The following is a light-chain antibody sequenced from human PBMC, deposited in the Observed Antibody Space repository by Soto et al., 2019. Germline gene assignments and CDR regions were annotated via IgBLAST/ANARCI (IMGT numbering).Light chain of an antibody. CDR1: QNINSY. CDR2: ATS. CDR3: QQCSSWPFT. V-gene: IGKV3-11*01. J-gene: IGKJ3*01. Sequence: EIVLTQSPATLSLSPVERSTLSCRSSQNINSYLAWYQQKPGQAPRLLIYATSNRATGIPARFSGSGSGTDFTLSISSLEPEDFAVYYCQQCSSWPFTFGPGTKVDIK.